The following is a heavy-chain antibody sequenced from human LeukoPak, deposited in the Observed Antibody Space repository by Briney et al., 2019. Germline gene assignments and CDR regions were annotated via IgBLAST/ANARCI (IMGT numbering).Heavy chain of an antibody. D-gene: IGHD2-2*01. Sequence: ASVKVSCKASGYTFTSYDINWVRQATGQGLEWMGWMNPNSGNTGYAQKFQGRVTMTRNTSISTAYMELSSLRSEDTAVYYCARGIYCSSTSCYFPYYYYYYMDVWGKGTTVTISS. CDR1: GYTFTSYD. V-gene: IGHV1-8*01. CDR2: MNPNSGNT. J-gene: IGHJ6*03. CDR3: ARGIYCSSTSCYFPYYYYYYMDV.